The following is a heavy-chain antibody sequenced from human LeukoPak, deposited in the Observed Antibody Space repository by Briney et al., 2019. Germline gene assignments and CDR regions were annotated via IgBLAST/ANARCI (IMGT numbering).Heavy chain of an antibody. V-gene: IGHV1-2*02. CDR2: INPNSGGT. CDR3: ARARNYYYYYMDV. Sequence: ASVKVSCKASGYTFTGYYMHWVRQAPGQGLEWMGWINPNSGGTNYAQKFQGRVTMTRDTSISTAYMELSRLRSDDTAVYYCARARNYYYYYMDVWGKGTTVTVS. CDR1: GYTFTGYY. J-gene: IGHJ6*03.